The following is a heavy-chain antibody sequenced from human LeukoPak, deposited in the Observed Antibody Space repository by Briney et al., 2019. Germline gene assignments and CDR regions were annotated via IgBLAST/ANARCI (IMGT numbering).Heavy chain of an antibody. CDR3: ARDGNYYDSSGYYYYYYGMDV. CDR1: GFTFRNHN. V-gene: IGHV3-48*04. D-gene: IGHD3-22*01. CDR2: ISSSSSTI. Sequence: GGSLRLSCAASGFTFRNHNMNWVRQAPGKGLEWVSYISSSSSTIYYADSVKGRFTISRDNAKNSLYLQMNSLRAEDTAVYYCARDGNYYDSSGYYYYYYGMDVWGQGTTVTVSS. J-gene: IGHJ6*02.